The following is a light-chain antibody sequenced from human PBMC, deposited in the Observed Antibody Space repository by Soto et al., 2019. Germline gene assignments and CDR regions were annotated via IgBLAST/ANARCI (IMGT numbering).Light chain of an antibody. Sequence: EIVLTQSPGTLSLSPGERATLSCRASQSVSSGYLAWYQQKPGQAPRLLIYGASNGAAGFPDRFSGSGSGTDFTLTINRLEPEDFAVYYCQQYGTSPLTFGQGTKVEFK. CDR1: QSVSSGY. J-gene: IGKJ1*01. V-gene: IGKV3-20*01. CDR2: GAS. CDR3: QQYGTSPLT.